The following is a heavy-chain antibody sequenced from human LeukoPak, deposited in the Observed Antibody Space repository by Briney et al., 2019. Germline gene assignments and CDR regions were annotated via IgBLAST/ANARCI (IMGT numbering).Heavy chain of an antibody. V-gene: IGHV4-39*01. D-gene: IGHD1-1*01. Sequence: SETLSLTRTVSGXSINSGSYYWGWIRQSPGKGLEWIGAIYYSGVTFYNPSLKSRVTISVDTSKNQFSLKLSSVTAADTSIYYCVGRKSTTPNWFDPWGQGTLVTVSS. J-gene: IGHJ5*02. CDR1: GXSINSGSYY. CDR3: VGRKSTTPNWFDP. CDR2: IYYSGVT.